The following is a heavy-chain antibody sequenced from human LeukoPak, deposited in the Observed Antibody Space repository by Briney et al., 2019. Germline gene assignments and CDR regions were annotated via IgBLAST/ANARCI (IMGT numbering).Heavy chain of an antibody. D-gene: IGHD5-24*01. CDR1: GFTVSSNT. CDR3: LLATINTGLFHY. V-gene: IGHV3-53*01. Sequence: GGSLRLSCAASGFTVSSNTMSWVRQAPGKGLELVSVLYSDGRTYYADSVKGRFTISRDNSKNTLFLQMNSLRAEDTAVYYCLLATINTGLFHYWGQGTLVTVSS. CDR2: LYSDGRT. J-gene: IGHJ4*02.